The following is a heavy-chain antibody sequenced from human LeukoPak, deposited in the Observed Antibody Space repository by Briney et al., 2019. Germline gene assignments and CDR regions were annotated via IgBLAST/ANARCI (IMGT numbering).Heavy chain of an antibody. J-gene: IGHJ4*02. CDR3: ASNVREGSSFDY. Sequence: XXXGXGXEWMGIIYPGDSDTRYSPSFQGQVTISADKSISTAYLQWSSLKASDTAMYYCASNVREGSSFDYWGQGTLVTVSS. V-gene: IGHV5-51*01. CDR2: IYPGDSDT. D-gene: IGHD1-26*01.